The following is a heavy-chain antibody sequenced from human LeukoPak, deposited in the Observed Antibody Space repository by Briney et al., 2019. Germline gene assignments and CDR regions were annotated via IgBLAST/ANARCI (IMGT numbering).Heavy chain of an antibody. J-gene: IGHJ4*02. D-gene: IGHD6-13*01. CDR2: IKHSGST. CDR1: GGSFSGYY. V-gene: IGHV4-34*01. CDR3: ARRRRRSAAVANLPDY. Sequence: PSETLSLTCAVYGGSFSGYYWSWIRQPPGKGLEWIGEIKHSGSTNYNPSLKSRVTISVDTSKNQFSLKLSSVTAADTAVYYCARRRRRSAAVANLPDYRGQGTLVTVS.